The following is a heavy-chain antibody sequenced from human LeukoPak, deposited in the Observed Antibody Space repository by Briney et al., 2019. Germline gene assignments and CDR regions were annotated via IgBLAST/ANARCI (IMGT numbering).Heavy chain of an antibody. Sequence: GGSLRLSCAASGFTFNSYAIHWVRQAPGKGLEWVAVISYDGVNTYYADSVKGRFTISRDNSKNTLRLQMISLRTEDTAVCYCTRQAAAGTAPYYSDYWGQGTLVTVSS. D-gene: IGHD6-13*01. CDR1: GFTFNSYA. J-gene: IGHJ4*02. V-gene: IGHV3-30*04. CDR3: TRQAAAGTAPYYSDY. CDR2: ISYDGVNT.